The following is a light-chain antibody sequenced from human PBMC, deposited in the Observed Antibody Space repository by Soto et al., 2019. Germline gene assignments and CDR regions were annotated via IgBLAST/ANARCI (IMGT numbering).Light chain of an antibody. J-gene: IGLJ1*01. V-gene: IGLV1-44*01. CDR3: AAWDDSLNVHV. Sequence: QSVLTQPLSASGTPGQRVTTSCSGSSSSIGSNTVNWYQQLPGTAPKLLIYSNNQRPSGVPDRFSGSKSGTSASLAISGLQSEDEADYYCAAWDDSLNVHVFGTGTKVTVL. CDR2: SNN. CDR1: SSSIGSNT.